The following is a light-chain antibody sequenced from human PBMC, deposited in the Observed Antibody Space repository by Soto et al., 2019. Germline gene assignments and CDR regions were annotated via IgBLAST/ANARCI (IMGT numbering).Light chain of an antibody. J-gene: IGKJ4*01. CDR1: QSVSNNF. CDR3: QQYRSSPPLT. Sequence: EIVLTQSLGTLSLSPGERATLSCRASQSVSNNFLAWYQQKPGQAPRLLIYGTSNRAAGIPDRFSGSGSGTDFTLTISRLEPEDFAVYYCQQYRSSPPLTFGGGTKVEIK. V-gene: IGKV3-20*01. CDR2: GTS.